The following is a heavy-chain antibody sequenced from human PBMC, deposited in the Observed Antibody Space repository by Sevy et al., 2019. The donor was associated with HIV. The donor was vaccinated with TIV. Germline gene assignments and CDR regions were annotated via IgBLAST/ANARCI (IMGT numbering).Heavy chain of an antibody. CDR2: ISSNGGST. D-gene: IGHD4-4*01. CDR1: GFTFSSYA. CDR3: VKGVYTYYYYYGMDV. Sequence: GGSLRLSCSASGFTFSSYAMHWVRQAPGKGLEYVSAISSNGGSTYYADSVKGRFTISSDNSKNTLYLQMGSLRAEDTAVYYCVKGVYTYYYYYGMDVWGQGTTVTVSS. V-gene: IGHV3-64D*06. J-gene: IGHJ6*02.